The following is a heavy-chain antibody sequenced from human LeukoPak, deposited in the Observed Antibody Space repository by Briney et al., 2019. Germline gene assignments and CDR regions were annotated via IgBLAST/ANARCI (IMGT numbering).Heavy chain of an antibody. CDR2: IYYSGST. Sequence: PSETLSLTCTVSGGSVSSYYWSWIRQPPGKGLEWLGYIYYSGSTNYNPSLKSRVTISVDTSKNQFSLKLSSVTAADTAVYYCARVITVRGVIFDYWGQGTLVTVSS. CDR1: GGSVSSYY. D-gene: IGHD3-16*01. V-gene: IGHV4-59*02. J-gene: IGHJ4*02. CDR3: ARVITVRGVIFDY.